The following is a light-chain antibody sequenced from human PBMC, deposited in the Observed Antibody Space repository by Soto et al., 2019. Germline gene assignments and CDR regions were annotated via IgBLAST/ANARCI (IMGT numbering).Light chain of an antibody. CDR3: QSYGSSLTLRV. CDR2: ANS. Sequence: QSVLTQPPSVSGAPGQRVTISCTGSSSNIGAGYDVHCYQQLPGTAPKLLIYANSNPPSVVPCRCSASTNGTSASLAITRLQEEDEDDYYCQSYGSSLTLRVFGTGTKLTVL. CDR1: SSNIGAGYD. V-gene: IGLV1-40*01. J-gene: IGLJ1*01.